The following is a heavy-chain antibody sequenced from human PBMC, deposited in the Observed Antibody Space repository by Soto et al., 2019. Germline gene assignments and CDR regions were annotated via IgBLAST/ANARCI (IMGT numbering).Heavy chain of an antibody. J-gene: IGHJ4*02. CDR1: GDTFNNYA. Sequence: QVQLVQSGAEVQKPGTSVKVSCQAFGDTFNNYAVTWVRQAPGQGLEWMGGVIPTAGKPNYAQNFQGRITITADESTSTVYMELSSLRSDDTAVYYCASSYGISWYGDYWGQGTLVTVAS. V-gene: IGHV1-69*01. D-gene: IGHD6-13*01. CDR2: VIPTAGKP. CDR3: ASSYGISWYGDY.